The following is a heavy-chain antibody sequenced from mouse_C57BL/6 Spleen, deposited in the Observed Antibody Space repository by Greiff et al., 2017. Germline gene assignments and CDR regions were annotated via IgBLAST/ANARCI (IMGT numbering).Heavy chain of an antibody. CDR3: ARPGDGFLFAY. V-gene: IGHV1-52*01. J-gene: IGHJ3*01. CDR2: IDPSDSET. Sequence: QVQLQQSGAELVRPGSSVKLSCKASGYTFTSYWMHWVKQRPIQGLEWIGNIDPSDSETHYNQKFKDKATLTVDKSSSTAYMQLSSRTAEDSAVYYCARPGDGFLFAYWGQGTLVTVSA. CDR1: GYTFTSYW. D-gene: IGHD2-3*01.